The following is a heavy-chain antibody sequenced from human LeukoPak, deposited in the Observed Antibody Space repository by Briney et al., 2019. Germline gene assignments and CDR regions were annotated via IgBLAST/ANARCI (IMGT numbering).Heavy chain of an antibody. V-gene: IGHV4-61*02. Sequence: SETLSLTCTVSGGSISSGSYYWSWIRQPAGKGLEWIGRIYTSGSTSYNPSLKSRVTISVDTSKNQFSLKLSSVTAADTAVYYCARVDKSYYFDYWGQGTLVTVSS. CDR3: ARVDKSYYFDY. CDR1: GGSISSGSYY. CDR2: IYTSGST. J-gene: IGHJ4*02.